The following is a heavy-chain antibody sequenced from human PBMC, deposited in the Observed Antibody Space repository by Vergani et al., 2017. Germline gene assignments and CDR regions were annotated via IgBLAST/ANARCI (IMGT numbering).Heavy chain of an antibody. CDR2: INHSGST. Sequence: QVQLQESGPGLVKPSETLSLTCTVYGGSFSGYYWSWIHQPPGKRLEWIGEINHSGSTNYNPSLKSRVTISVDTSKNQFSLKLSSVTAADTAVYYCARGLVVVAATYYYYYYGMDVWGQGTTVTVSS. CDR1: GGSFSGYY. CDR3: ARGLVVVAATYYYYYYGMDV. D-gene: IGHD2-15*01. V-gene: IGHV4-34*01. J-gene: IGHJ6*02.